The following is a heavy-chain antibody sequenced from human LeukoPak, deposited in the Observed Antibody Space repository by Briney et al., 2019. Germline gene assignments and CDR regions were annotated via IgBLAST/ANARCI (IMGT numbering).Heavy chain of an antibody. V-gene: IGHV4-61*08. J-gene: IGHJ4*02. D-gene: IGHD5-24*01. CDR3: ARETRRDGYTFFEY. Sequence: SETLSLTCSVSGGSITVSGGSITTYYWSWIRQPPGKGLEWIGNIYNSGNTNYNPSLKSRVTTSVDTSKNQFSLKLSSVTAADTAVYYCARETRRDGYTFFEYWGQGTLVTVSS. CDR1: GGSITVSGGSITTYY. CDR2: IYNSGNT.